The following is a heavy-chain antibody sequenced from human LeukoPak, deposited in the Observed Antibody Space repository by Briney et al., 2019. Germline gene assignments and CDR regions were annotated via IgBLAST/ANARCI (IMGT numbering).Heavy chain of an antibody. J-gene: IGHJ6*02. CDR2: IYHSGST. CDR3: ARDRVAAAGTFGYYYYGMDV. D-gene: IGHD6-13*01. CDR1: GGSISSGGYS. Sequence: PSETLSLTCAVSGGSISSGGYSWSWIRQPPGKGLEWIGYIYHSGSTYYNPSLKSRVTISVDTSKNQFSLKLSSVTAADTAVYYCARDRVAAAGTFGYYYYGMDVWGQGTTVTVSS. V-gene: IGHV4-30-2*01.